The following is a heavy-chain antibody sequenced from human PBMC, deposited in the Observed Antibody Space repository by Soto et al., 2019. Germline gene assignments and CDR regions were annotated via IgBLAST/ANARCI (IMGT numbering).Heavy chain of an antibody. CDR1: GGSISSGGYY. V-gene: IGHV4-31*03. CDR2: IYYSGST. CDR3: AREGSSSSGWFDP. Sequence: QVQLQESGPGLVKPSQTLSLTCTVSGGSISSGGYYWSWIRQHPGKGLEWIGYIYYSGSTYYNPSLKRRVTISVDTAKNQFSLKLSSVTAADTAVYYGAREGSSSSGWFDPWGQGTLVTVSS. D-gene: IGHD6-6*01. J-gene: IGHJ5*02.